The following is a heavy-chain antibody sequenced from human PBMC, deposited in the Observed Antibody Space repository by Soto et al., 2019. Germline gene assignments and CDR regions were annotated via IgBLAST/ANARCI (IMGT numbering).Heavy chain of an antibody. CDR2: MYVSGTT. Sequence: PSETLSLTCTVSGAPISTYSWNWIRQPAGKGLEWIGRMYVSGTTQYNPSLGSRITVSVDTLRNQFSLTLSSMTAADTAVYFCAGENWNKRNGVDVWGQGTTVTVSS. D-gene: IGHD1-1*01. CDR3: AGENWNKRNGVDV. CDR1: GAPISTYS. V-gene: IGHV4-4*07. J-gene: IGHJ6*02.